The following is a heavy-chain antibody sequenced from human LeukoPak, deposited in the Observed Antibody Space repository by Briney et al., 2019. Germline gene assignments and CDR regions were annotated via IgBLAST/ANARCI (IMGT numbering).Heavy chain of an antibody. Sequence: PGGSLRLSCAASGFTFSDYYMSWVRQAPGKGLEWVSGISSSGGGTYDADSVKGRFTISRDNSKNTLYLQMNSLRAEDTAVYYCARGAGLPKLDSSGRPFDYWGQGTLVTVSS. V-gene: IGHV3-23*01. CDR2: ISSSGGGT. CDR1: GFTFSDYY. CDR3: ARGAGLPKLDSSGRPFDY. D-gene: IGHD3-22*01. J-gene: IGHJ4*02.